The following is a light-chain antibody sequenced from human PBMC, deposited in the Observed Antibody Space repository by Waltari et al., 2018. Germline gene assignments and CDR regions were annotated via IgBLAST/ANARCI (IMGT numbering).Light chain of an antibody. J-gene: IGKJ3*01. V-gene: IGKV1-5*03. CDR1: HSISTW. CDR3: QQFNTYPIP. CDR2: EAS. Sequence: DIQITQSPSTLSASVGESVTITCRASHSISTWLAWYQQKPGKAPKLLIYEASSLENGVPSRFSGSGSGTEFTLTISSLQPDDFATYYCQQFNTYPIPFGRGTKVDIK.